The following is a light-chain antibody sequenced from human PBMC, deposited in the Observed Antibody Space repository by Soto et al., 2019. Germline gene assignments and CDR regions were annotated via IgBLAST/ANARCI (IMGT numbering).Light chain of an antibody. V-gene: IGKV1-39*01. CDR1: QSITTS. Sequence: DIQMTQSPSSRSASVGDRVTITCRASQSITTSLNWYQQKAGKAPKLLIYAASSLQSGVPSRFSGSGSGTDFTLTISSLQPEDSATYYCQQSYSTPYTFGHGTKLEIK. CDR2: AAS. J-gene: IGKJ2*01. CDR3: QQSYSTPYT.